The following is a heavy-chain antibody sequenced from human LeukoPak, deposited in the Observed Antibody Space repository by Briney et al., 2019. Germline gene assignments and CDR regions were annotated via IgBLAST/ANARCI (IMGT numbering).Heavy chain of an antibody. CDR2: IYTSGST. Sequence: PSQTLSLTCTVSGGSISSYYWSWIRQPAGKGLEWIGRIYTSGSTNYNPSLKSRVTISVDTSKNQFSLKLSSVTAADTAVYYCARGTYYYDSSGYPFDYWGQGTLVTVSS. D-gene: IGHD3-22*01. CDR1: GGSISSYY. J-gene: IGHJ4*02. V-gene: IGHV4-4*07. CDR3: ARGTYYYDSSGYPFDY.